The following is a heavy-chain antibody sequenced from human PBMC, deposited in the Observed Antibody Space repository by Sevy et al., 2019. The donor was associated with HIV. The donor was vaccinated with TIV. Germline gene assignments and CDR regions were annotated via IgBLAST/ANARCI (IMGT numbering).Heavy chain of an antibody. CDR1: GGSISSVNW. CDR2: IYHSGST. Sequence: SETLSLTCAVSGGSISSVNWWHWVRQPPGKGLEWIGEIYHSGSTNYNPSLKSRVTISVDNSKNQFSLKLSSGTAADTAVYYCARGGETPRGFDPWGQGSLVTVSS. D-gene: IGHD3-16*01. V-gene: IGHV4-4*02. CDR3: ARGGETPRGFDP. J-gene: IGHJ5*02.